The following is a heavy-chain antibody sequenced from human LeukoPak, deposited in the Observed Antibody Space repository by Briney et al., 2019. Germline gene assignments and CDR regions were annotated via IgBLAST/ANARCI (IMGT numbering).Heavy chain of an antibody. CDR1: GYTFTSYY. Sequence: ASVKVSCKASGYTFTSYYMHWVRQAPGQGLEWMGIINPSGGSTSYAQKFQGRVTMTRDTSTSTVYMELSSLRSEDTAVYYCARDQGGAVAGTSYFEYWGQGTLVTVSS. CDR3: ARDQGGAVAGTSYFEY. D-gene: IGHD6-19*01. J-gene: IGHJ4*02. CDR2: INPSGGST. V-gene: IGHV1-46*01.